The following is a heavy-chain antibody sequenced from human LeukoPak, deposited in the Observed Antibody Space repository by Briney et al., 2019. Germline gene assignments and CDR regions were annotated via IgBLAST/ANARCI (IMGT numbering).Heavy chain of an antibody. V-gene: IGHV4-61*02. CDR2: IYTSGST. D-gene: IGHD4-23*01. J-gene: IGHJ2*01. Sequence: PSQTLSLTCTVSGGSISSGSYYWSWIRQPAGKGLEWIGRIYTSGSTNYNPSLKSRVTISVDTSKNQFSLKLSSVTAADTAVCYCAREIMTTVVTRDWYFDLWGRGTLVTVSS. CDR1: GGSISSGSYY. CDR3: AREIMTTVVTRDWYFDL.